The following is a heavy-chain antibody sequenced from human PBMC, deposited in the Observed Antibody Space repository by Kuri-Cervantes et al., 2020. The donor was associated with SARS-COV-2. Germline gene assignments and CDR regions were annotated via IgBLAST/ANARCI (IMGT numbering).Heavy chain of an antibody. CDR1: GGTFSSYA. J-gene: IGHJ6*02. Sequence: SVKVSCKASGGTFSSYAISWVRQAPGQGLEWMGGIIPILGIANYAQKFQGRVTITADKSTSTAYMELSSLRSEDTAVYYCARDLAARLDYYYGMDVWGQGTTVTVSS. CDR2: IIPILGIA. D-gene: IGHD6-6*01. CDR3: ARDLAARLDYYYGMDV. V-gene: IGHV1-69*10.